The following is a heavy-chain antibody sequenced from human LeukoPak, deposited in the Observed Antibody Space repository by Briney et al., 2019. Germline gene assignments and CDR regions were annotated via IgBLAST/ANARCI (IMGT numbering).Heavy chain of an antibody. V-gene: IGHV3-11*01. CDR1: GFTFTDYY. Sequence: GGSLRLSCAASGFTFTDYYMSWIRQARGKGLEWVSNVSSSGSTIYYADSVKGRFTISRDNAKNSLYLQMNSLRAEDTAVYYCARDGVVPAAIGYWGQGTLVTVSS. J-gene: IGHJ4*02. D-gene: IGHD2-2*02. CDR3: ARDGVVPAAIGY. CDR2: VSSSGSTI.